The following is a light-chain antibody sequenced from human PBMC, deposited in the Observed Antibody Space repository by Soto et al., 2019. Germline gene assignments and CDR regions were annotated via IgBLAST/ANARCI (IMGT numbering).Light chain of an antibody. V-gene: IGKV1-5*03. CDR1: QSINKW. Sequence: DILLTQSPSTLSASVGDRVTISCRASQSINKWLAWYQHKPGKAPNLLIYEVSTLHSGVPSRFSGSGSGTEFTLTIRSLRPDDLATDYCQHFSGDRATFGQGTKVEI. CDR2: EVS. CDR3: QHFSGDRAT. J-gene: IGKJ1*01.